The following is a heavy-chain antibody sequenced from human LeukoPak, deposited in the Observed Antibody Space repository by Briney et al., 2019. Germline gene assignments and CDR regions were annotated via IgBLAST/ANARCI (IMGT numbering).Heavy chain of an antibody. Sequence: ASVKVSCKVSGYTLTELSMHWVRQAPGKGLEWMGGFDPEDGETIYAQKFQGRVTMTEDTSTDTAYMELSGLRSEDTAVYYCATGDFDGPGPFDYWGQGTLVTVSS. D-gene: IGHD3-9*01. CDR3: ATGDFDGPGPFDY. CDR1: GYTLTELS. V-gene: IGHV1-24*01. J-gene: IGHJ4*02. CDR2: FDPEDGET.